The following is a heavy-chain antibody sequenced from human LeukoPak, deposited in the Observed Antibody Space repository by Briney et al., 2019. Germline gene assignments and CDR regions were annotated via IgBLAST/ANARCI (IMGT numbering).Heavy chain of an antibody. CDR3: ARDQYSIAAAGDLGSGY. J-gene: IGHJ4*02. Sequence: SETLSLTCTVSGGSISSSSYYWGWIRQPPGKGLEWIGSIYYSGSTYYNPSLKSRVTISVDTSKNQFSLKLSSVTAADTAVYYCARDQYSIAAAGDLGSGYWGQGTLVTVSS. D-gene: IGHD6-13*01. CDR2: IYYSGST. V-gene: IGHV4-39*07. CDR1: GGSISSSSYY.